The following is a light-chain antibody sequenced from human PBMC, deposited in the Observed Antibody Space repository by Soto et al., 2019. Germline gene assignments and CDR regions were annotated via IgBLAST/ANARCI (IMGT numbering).Light chain of an antibody. Sequence: QSVLTQPRSVSGSPGQSVTISCTGTSSDVGAYNYVSWYQQHPGKAPKLMIYDVGKRPSGVPDRFSGSKSGNTASLTISGLQAEDEADYYCCSYAGSFYVFGTGTKVTVL. CDR2: DVG. CDR3: CSYAGSFYV. V-gene: IGLV2-11*01. CDR1: SSDVGAYNY. J-gene: IGLJ1*01.